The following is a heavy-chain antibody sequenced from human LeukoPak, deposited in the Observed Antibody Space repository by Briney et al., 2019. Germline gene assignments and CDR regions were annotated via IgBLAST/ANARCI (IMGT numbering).Heavy chain of an antibody. CDR1: GYTFTGYY. J-gene: IGHJ4*02. Sequence: ASVKASCKASGYTFTGYYMHWVRQAPGQGLEWMGWINPNSGGTNYAQKFQGRVTMTRDTSISTAYMELSRLRSGDTAVYYCARGVVHFAELNDYWGQGTLVTVSS. D-gene: IGHD2-2*01. V-gene: IGHV1-2*02. CDR2: INPNSGGT. CDR3: ARGVVHFAELNDY.